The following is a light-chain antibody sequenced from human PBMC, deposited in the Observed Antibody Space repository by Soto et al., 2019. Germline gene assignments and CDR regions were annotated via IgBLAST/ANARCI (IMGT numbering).Light chain of an antibody. Sequence: DIVLTQSPLSLPVTPGEPASISCRSSQSLLHRNGYNYLDWYLQKPGQSPQLLIYLCSNRASGVPDRFSVSGSGTDFTLKISRVEAEDVGIYYGMQALQTTLSFGGGTKVELK. CDR3: MQALQTTLS. J-gene: IGKJ4*01. CDR2: LCS. CDR1: QSLLHRNGYNY. V-gene: IGKV2-28*01.